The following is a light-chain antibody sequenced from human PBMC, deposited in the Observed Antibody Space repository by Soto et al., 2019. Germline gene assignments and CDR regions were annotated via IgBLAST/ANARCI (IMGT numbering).Light chain of an antibody. CDR3: SSYAGSNKRV. J-gene: IGLJ1*01. Sequence: QSVLPQPPSASGSPGQSVTISCTGTSSDVGGYNYVSWYQQHPGKAPKLMIYEVTKRPSGAPDRFSGSKSGNTASLTVSGLQAEDEADYYCSSYAGSNKRVFGTGTKVTVL. CDR1: SSDVGGYNY. V-gene: IGLV2-8*01. CDR2: EVT.